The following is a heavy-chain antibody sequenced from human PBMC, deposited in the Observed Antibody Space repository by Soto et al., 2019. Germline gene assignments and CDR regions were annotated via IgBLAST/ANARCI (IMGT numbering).Heavy chain of an antibody. CDR3: ARGANLSYYDSSGYYWY. CDR1: GGSFSGYY. J-gene: IGHJ4*02. CDR2: INHSGST. V-gene: IGHV4-34*01. D-gene: IGHD3-22*01. Sequence: SETLSLTCAVYGGSFSGYYWSWIRQPPGKGLEWIGEINHSGSTNYNPSPKSRVTISVDTSKNQFSLKLSSVTAADTAVYYCARGANLSYYDSSGYYWYWGQGTLVTVSS.